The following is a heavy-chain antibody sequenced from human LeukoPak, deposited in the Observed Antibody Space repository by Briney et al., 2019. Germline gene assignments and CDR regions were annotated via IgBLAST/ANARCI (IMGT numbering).Heavy chain of an antibody. V-gene: IGHV1-69*13. CDR3: ARGLYGDYVGMYYFDY. CDR2: IIPIFGTA. CDR1: GGTFSSYA. J-gene: IGHJ4*02. D-gene: IGHD4-17*01. Sequence: GASVKVSCKASGGTFSSYAISWVRQAPGQGLEWMGGIIPIFGTANYAQKFQGRVTITADESTSTAYMELSSLRSEDTAVYYCARGLYGDYVGMYYFDYWGQGTLVTVSS.